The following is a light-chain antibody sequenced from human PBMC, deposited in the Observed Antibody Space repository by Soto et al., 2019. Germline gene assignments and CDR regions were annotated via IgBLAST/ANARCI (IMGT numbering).Light chain of an antibody. Sequence: DIQMTQSPSSLSASVGDRVTITCRANQGIGNYLAWYQQKPGKVPKLLIYAASTLQSGVPSRFSGSGSGTDFTLTISSLQPEDVATYFCQKYTSAPFTFGPGTKVEIK. CDR2: AAS. J-gene: IGKJ3*01. CDR3: QKYTSAPFT. V-gene: IGKV1-27*01. CDR1: QGIGNY.